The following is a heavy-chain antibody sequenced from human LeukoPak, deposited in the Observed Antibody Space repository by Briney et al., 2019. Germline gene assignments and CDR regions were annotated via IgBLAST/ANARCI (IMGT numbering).Heavy chain of an antibody. CDR1: GFSLSTSGMC. CDR2: IDWDDDK. D-gene: IGHD4-11*01. J-gene: IGHJ4*02. CDR3: ARMTDPQYYFDY. Sequence: SGPALVKPTQTLTLTCTFSGFSLSTSGMCVSWIRQPPGEALEWLALIDWDDDKYYSTSLKTRLTISKDTSKNQVVLTMTNMDPVDTATYYCARMTDPQYYFDYWGQGTLVTVSS. V-gene: IGHV2-70*01.